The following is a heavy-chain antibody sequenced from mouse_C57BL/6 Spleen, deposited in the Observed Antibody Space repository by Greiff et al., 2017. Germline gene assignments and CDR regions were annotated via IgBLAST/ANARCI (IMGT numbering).Heavy chain of an antibody. D-gene: IGHD2-3*01. Sequence: EVKLVESGGGLVKPGGSLKLSCAASGFTFSDYGMHWVRQAPEKGLEWVAYISSGSSTIYYADTVKGRFTISRDNATNTLFMQMTSVRSEDTAMYYCAWDYDGYDDYAMDYWGQGTSVTVSS. CDR2: ISSGSSTI. CDR1: GFTFSDYG. V-gene: IGHV5-17*01. J-gene: IGHJ4*01. CDR3: AWDYDGYDDYAMDY.